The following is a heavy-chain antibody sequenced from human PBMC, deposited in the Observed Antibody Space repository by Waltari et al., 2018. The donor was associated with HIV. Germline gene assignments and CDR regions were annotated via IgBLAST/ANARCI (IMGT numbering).Heavy chain of an antibody. CDR3: ARDRHSGSYPLPGYFDY. Sequence: QVQLVQSGAEVKKPGSSVKVSCKASGGTFSSYAISWVRQAPGQGLEWMGGIIPIFGTANYAQKFQGRVTITADESTSTAYMELSSLRSEDTAVYYCARDRHSGSYPLPGYFDYWGQGTLVTVSS. CDR1: GGTFSSYA. CDR2: IIPIFGTA. J-gene: IGHJ4*02. V-gene: IGHV1-69*01. D-gene: IGHD1-26*01.